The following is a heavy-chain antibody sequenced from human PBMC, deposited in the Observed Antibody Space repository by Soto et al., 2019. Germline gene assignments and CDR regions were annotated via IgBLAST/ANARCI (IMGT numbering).Heavy chain of an antibody. V-gene: IGHV4-30-4*08. CDR1: GDSISRGQYF. CDR2: IHNSWNT. J-gene: IGHJ5*02. Sequence: SETLSLTCTVSGDSISRGQYFLSWIRQPPGEGLEWIGYIHNSWNTFYNPSLKSRLTLSVDTSKNQFSLKLSPVTAADTALYDCARDRQYFDRSGHYFWNWLDPWGQGTLVPVSS. D-gene: IGHD3-22*01. CDR3: ARDRQYFDRSGHYFWNWLDP.